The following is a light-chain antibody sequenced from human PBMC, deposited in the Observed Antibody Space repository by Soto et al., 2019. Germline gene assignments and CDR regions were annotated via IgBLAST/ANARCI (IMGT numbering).Light chain of an antibody. CDR2: RAS. CDR3: QQYGSSALT. Sequence: EIVLTQSPDTLSLSPGERATLSCRPSQSVSSTYLAWYQQKPGQAPRLLIYRASTRATGIPDRFSGSGSGTDFTLTISRLEPEDFAVYYCQQYGSSALTFGGGTKVEIK. J-gene: IGKJ4*01. CDR1: QSVSSTY. V-gene: IGKV3-20*01.